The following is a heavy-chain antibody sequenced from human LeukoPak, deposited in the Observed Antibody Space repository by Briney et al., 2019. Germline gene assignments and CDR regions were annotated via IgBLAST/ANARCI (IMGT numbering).Heavy chain of an antibody. CDR1: RGSISPYY. V-gene: IGHV4-59*08. CDR3: AREFNGSPDY. J-gene: IGHJ4*02. Sequence: SETLSLTCTVSRGSISPYYWSWLRQPPGMGLEWIGFIYYSGSTSYNPSLKSRVTISVDTSKNQLLLNLRSVTAADTAMYYCAREFNGSPDYLGQGTLVTVSS. D-gene: IGHD3-10*01. CDR2: IYYSGST.